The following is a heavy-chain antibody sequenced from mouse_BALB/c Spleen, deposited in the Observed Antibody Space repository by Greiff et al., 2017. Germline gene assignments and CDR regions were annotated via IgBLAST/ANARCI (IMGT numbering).Heavy chain of an antibody. Sequence: VQLQQSGPELVKPGASVKIPCKASGYTFTDYNMDWVKQSHGKSLEWIGDINPNNGGTIYNQKFKGKATLTVDKSSSTAYMELRSLTSEDTAVYYCARPNDYYGSSPWFAYWGQGTLVTVSA. CDR2: INPNNGGT. J-gene: IGHJ3*01. V-gene: IGHV1-18*01. CDR3: ARPNDYYGSSPWFAY. D-gene: IGHD1-1*01. CDR1: GYTFTDYN.